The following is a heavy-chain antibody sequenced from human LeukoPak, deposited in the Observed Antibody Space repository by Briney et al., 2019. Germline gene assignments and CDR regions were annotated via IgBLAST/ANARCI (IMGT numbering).Heavy chain of an antibody. J-gene: IGHJ4*02. CDR2: IYTSGST. CDR1: GGSLSSGSYY. V-gene: IGHV4-61*02. Sequence: SQTLSLTCTVPGGSLSSGSYYWSWIRQPAGKGLEWIGRIYTSGSTNYNPSLKSRVTISVDTSKNQFSLKLSSVTAADTAVYYCAREVVTPYFDYWGQGTLVTVSS. D-gene: IGHD4-23*01. CDR3: AREVVTPYFDY.